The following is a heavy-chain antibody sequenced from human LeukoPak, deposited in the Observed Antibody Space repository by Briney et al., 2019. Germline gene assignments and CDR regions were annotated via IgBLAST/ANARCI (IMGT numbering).Heavy chain of an antibody. CDR3: ARQGGFNLDY. Sequence: SETLSLTCAVYGGSFSGYYWSWIRRPPGKGLEWIGEINHSGSTNYNPSLKSRVTISVDTSKNQFSLKLSSVTAADTAVYYCARQGGFNLDYWGQGTLVTVSS. CDR1: GGSFSGYY. J-gene: IGHJ4*02. CDR2: INHSGST. V-gene: IGHV4-34*01.